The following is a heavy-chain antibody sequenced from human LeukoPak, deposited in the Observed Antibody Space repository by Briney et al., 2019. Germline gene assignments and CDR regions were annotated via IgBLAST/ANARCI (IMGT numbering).Heavy chain of an antibody. CDR2: IYYSGST. V-gene: IGHV4-59*12. Sequence: SETLSLTCTVSGGSISSYYWSWIRQPPGKGLEWIGYIYYSGSTNYNPSLKSRVTISADTSKNQFSLKVYSVTAADTAVYYCARLIRIAVAGTYYFDYWGQGTLVTVSS. J-gene: IGHJ4*02. D-gene: IGHD6-19*01. CDR3: ARLIRIAVAGTYYFDY. CDR1: GGSISSYY.